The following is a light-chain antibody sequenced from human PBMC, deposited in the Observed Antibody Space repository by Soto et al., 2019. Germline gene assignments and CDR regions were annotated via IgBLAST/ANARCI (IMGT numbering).Light chain of an antibody. Sequence: DLQLTQSPSFLSASVGDRVTITCRASQGIRTYLAWYQQKPGKVPNLLVYAASTLQSGVPSRFSGSGSGTEFTLTISTLQPEDFASYYCLHLNNYPLTFGGGTKVEI. CDR2: AAS. J-gene: IGKJ4*01. CDR3: LHLNNYPLT. CDR1: QGIRTY. V-gene: IGKV1-9*01.